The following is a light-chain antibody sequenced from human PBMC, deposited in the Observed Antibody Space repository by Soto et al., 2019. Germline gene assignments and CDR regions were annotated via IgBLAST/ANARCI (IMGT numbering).Light chain of an antibody. CDR3: QQYGGSPPIT. V-gene: IGKV3-20*01. Sequence: EIVLTQSPGTLSLSPGERATLSCRASQSVSSTYLAWYQQKPGQAPRLLIYGASTRATGISDRFSCSGSGTDFTLTISRLEPQDSAVYYCQQYGGSPPITFGQGTRLEIK. J-gene: IGKJ5*01. CDR1: QSVSSTY. CDR2: GAS.